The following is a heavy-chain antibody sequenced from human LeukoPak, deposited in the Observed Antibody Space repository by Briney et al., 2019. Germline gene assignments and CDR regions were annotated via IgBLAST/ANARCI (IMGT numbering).Heavy chain of an antibody. CDR2: INHSGST. CDR1: GFTFSSYS. V-gene: IGHV4-34*01. J-gene: IGHJ4*02. Sequence: GSLRLSCAASGFTFSSYSMNWVRQPPGKGLEWIGEINHSGSTNYNPSLKSRVTISVDTSKNQFSLKLSSVTAADTAVYYCARGTMNYYDSSGYAYWGQGTLVTVSS. CDR3: ARGTMNYYDSSGYAY. D-gene: IGHD3-22*01.